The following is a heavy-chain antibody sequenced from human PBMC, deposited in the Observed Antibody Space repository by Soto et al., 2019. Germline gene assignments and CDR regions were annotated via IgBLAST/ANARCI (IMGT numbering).Heavy chain of an antibody. J-gene: IGHJ4*02. Sequence: ASETLSLTCAVSGGSISSSNWWSWVRQPPGKGLEWIGEIYHSGSTNYNPSLKSRVTISVDKSKNQFSLKLSSVTAADTAVYYCARAEVTAMVNLEYYFDYWGQGTLVTVSS. CDR2: IYHSGST. D-gene: IGHD5-18*01. CDR1: GGSISSSNW. CDR3: ARAEVTAMVNLEYYFDY. V-gene: IGHV4-4*02.